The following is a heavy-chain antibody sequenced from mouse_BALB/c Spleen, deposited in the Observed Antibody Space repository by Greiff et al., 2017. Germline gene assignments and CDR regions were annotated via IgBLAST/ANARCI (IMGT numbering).Heavy chain of an antibody. CDR1: GYTFSSYY. CDR3: ARGYGNYWYFDV. V-gene: IGHV1S135*01. D-gene: IGHD2-10*02. CDR2: IDPFNGGT. Sequence: VQLQQSGAELMKPGASVKISCKATGYTFSSYYMHWVKQSHGKSLEWIGYIDPFNGGTSYNQKFKGKATLTVDKSSSTAYMHLSSLTSEDSAVYYCARGYGNYWYFDVWGAGTTVTVSS. J-gene: IGHJ1*01.